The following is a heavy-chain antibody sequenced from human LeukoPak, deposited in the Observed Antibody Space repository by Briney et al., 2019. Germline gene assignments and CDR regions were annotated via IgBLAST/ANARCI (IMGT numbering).Heavy chain of an antibody. J-gene: IGHJ4*02. CDR2: ISGSGGST. D-gene: IGHD3-10*01. CDR1: GFTFSSYA. CDR3: AKDAVYGSGTYYNDY. V-gene: IGHV3-23*01. Sequence: GGSLTLSCAASGFTFSSYAMSWVRQAPGKGLEWVSGISGSGGSTYYADSVEGRFTISRENSENKLYLQMSSLRAEDTAIYYCAKDAVYGSGTYYNDYWGQGTLVTVSS.